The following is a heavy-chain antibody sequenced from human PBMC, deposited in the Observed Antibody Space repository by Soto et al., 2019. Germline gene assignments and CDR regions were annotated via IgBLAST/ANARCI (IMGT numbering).Heavy chain of an antibody. CDR3: AIDEAEKVGGRYSYYYGVVV. CDR2: IDHSGTT. V-gene: IGHV4-31*01. Sequence: QVQLQESGPGLVKPSQTLSLICTVSGGTIRSGGYYWSWIRQHPGKGLEWIGYIDHSGTTFYNPFVNGQLVISIDTSNNQLSLNLTSVPAADTAVYYCAIDEAEKVGGRYSYYYGVVVWGQGTKVTVSS. J-gene: IGHJ6*02. CDR1: GGTIRSGGYY.